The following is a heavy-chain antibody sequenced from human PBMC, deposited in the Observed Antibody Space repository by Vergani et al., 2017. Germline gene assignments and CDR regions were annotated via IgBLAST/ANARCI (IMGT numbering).Heavy chain of an antibody. CDR2: ISAYNGNT. J-gene: IGHJ2*01. D-gene: IGHD6-13*01. CDR1: GYTFTSYG. Sequence: QVQLVQSGAEVKKPGASVKVSCKASGYTFTSYGISWVRQAPGQGLEWMGWISAYNGNTNYAQKLQGRVTMTTDTSTSTAYMELSSLRSEDTAVYYCARDGSSSWYYEQRNGYWYFDLWGRGTLVTVSS. V-gene: IGHV1-18*01. CDR3: ARDGSSSWYYEQRNGYWYFDL.